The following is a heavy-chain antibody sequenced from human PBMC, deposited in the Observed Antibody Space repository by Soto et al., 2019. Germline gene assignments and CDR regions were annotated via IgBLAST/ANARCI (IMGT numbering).Heavy chain of an antibody. V-gene: IGHV3-30*18. D-gene: IGHD2-2*01. CDR3: AKIAEAPGEIYYYFGMDV. CDR1: GFNFRDYG. CDR2: ISYDATHK. Sequence: QAHLVESGGGVFQPGRSLTLSCEAAGFNFRDYGMHWVRQAPGKGLQWVAVISYDATHKQYVDSEGRFAISRDNSKNILYLQINRLRLEDTATYYCAKIAEAPGEIYYYFGMDVWGQGTTVTVSS. J-gene: IGHJ6*02.